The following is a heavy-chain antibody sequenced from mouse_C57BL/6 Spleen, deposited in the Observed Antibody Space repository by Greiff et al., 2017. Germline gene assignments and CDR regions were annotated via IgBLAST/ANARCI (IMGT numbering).Heavy chain of an antibody. CDR3: ASGGYYLDY. CDR2: ISYDGSN. V-gene: IGHV3-6*01. CDR1: GYSITSGYY. J-gene: IGHJ2*01. D-gene: IGHD1-1*02. Sequence: DVQLQESGPGLVKPSQSLSLTCSVTGYSITSGYYWNWLRQFPGNKLEWMGYISYDGSNNYNPSLKNRISITRDTSKNQFFLKLNSVTTEDTATYYCASGGYYLDYWGQGTTLTVSS.